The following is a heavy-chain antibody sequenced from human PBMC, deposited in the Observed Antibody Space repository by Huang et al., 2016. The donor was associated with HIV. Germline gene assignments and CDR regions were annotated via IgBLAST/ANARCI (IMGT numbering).Heavy chain of an antibody. D-gene: IGHD2-15*01. CDR2: ISYDGSNK. Sequence: QVQLVESGGGVVQPGRSLRLSCVASGFSFSAYAMQWVRQDPGKWCEWVALISYDGSNKYYADSVKGRFAVSRDNSKNTLYLQMNSLRAEDTAVYFCARDATSGRILDYWGQGTLVTVSS. CDR3: ARDATSGRILDY. J-gene: IGHJ4*02. CDR1: GFSFSAYA. V-gene: IGHV3-30*09.